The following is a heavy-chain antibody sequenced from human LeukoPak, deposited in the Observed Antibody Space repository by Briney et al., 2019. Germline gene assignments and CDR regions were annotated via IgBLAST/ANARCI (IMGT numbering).Heavy chain of an antibody. V-gene: IGHV1-2*02. D-gene: IGHD3-22*01. CDR1: GYTFTGYY. CDR3: ARGGITMIVVVTDDAFDI. J-gene: IGHJ3*02. Sequence: ASVKVSCKASGYTFTGYYMHWVRQAPGQGLEWMGWINPNSGGTNYAQKFQGRVTMTRDTSICTAYMELSRLRSDDTAVYYCARGGITMIVVVTDDAFDIWGQGTMVTVSS. CDR2: INPNSGGT.